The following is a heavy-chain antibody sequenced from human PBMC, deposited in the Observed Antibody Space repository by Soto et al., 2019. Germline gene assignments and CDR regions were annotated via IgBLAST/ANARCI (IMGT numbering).Heavy chain of an antibody. CDR1: GGSISSSSYY. CDR2: IYYSGST. D-gene: IGHD5-12*01. V-gene: IGHV4-39*01. Sequence: PSETLSLTCTVSGGSISSSSYYWGWIRQPPGKGLEWIGRIYYSGSTYYNPSLKSRVTISVDTSKNQFSLKLSSVTAADTAVYYCARGQPYSGYDWGAPTVTTDYFDYWGQGTLVTVSS. J-gene: IGHJ4*02. CDR3: ARGQPYSGYDWGAPTVTTDYFDY.